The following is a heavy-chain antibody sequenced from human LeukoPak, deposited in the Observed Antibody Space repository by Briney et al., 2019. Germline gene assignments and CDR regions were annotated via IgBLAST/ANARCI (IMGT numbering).Heavy chain of an antibody. Sequence: SETLSLTCAVYGGSFSGYYWSWIRQPPGQGLEWIGEINHSGSTNYNPSLKTRVTISVDTSKNQFSLKLSSVTAADTAVYYWASSRAPIFSRFLGGTYIDVWGKGTTVTVSS. CDR2: INHSGST. CDR3: ASSRAPIFSRFLGGTYIDV. CDR1: GGSFSGYY. J-gene: IGHJ6*03. V-gene: IGHV4-34*01. D-gene: IGHD3-3*01.